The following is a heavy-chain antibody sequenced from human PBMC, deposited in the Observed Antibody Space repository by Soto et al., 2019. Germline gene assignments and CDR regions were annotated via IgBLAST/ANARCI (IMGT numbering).Heavy chain of an antibody. CDR3: ARSAVAGSGEYFQH. V-gene: IGHV1-69*02. Sequence: QVQLVQSGAEVKKPGSSVKVSCKASGGTFSSYTISWVRQAPGQGLEWMGRIIPILGIANYSQKVQGRVTISADKSTSTAYMELSSLRSEDTAVYYCARSAVAGSGEYFQHWGQGTLVTVSS. J-gene: IGHJ1*01. CDR1: GGTFSSYT. CDR2: IIPILGIA. D-gene: IGHD6-19*01.